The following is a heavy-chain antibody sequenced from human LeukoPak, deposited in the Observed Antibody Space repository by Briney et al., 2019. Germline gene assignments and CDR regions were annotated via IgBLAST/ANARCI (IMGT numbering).Heavy chain of an antibody. CDR2: ISSSSSYI. V-gene: IGHV3-21*01. CDR1: GFTFSSYS. Sequence: PGGSLRLSCAASGFTFSSYSMNWVRQAPGKGLEWVSSISSSSSYIYYADSVKGRFTISRDNAKNSLYLQMNSLRAEDTAVYYCAREAIRRAGYCTNGVCYTDTGAVYFDYWGQGTLVTVSS. J-gene: IGHJ4*02. CDR3: AREAIRRAGYCTNGVCYTDTGAVYFDY. D-gene: IGHD2-8*01.